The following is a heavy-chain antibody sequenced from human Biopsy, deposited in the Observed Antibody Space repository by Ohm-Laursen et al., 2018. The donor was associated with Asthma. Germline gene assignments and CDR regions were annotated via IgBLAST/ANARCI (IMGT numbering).Heavy chain of an antibody. CDR3: ARKAGSCISRACYSLDF. D-gene: IGHD2-15*01. Sequence: SSVSASCKSLAGTFNTYVIGWARQAPGQGLGWLGGINSVFGTTTYPQKFHDRVTITADDSTSTVYMELSSLRSEDTAVYYCARKAGSCISRACYSLDFWGQGTLVTVSS. J-gene: IGHJ4*02. CDR1: AGTFNTYV. V-gene: IGHV1-69*01. CDR2: INSVFGTT.